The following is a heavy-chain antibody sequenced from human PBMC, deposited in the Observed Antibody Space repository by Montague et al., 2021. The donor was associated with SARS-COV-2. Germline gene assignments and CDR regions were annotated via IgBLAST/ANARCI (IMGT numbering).Heavy chain of an antibody. Sequence: PALVKPTQTLTLTCTFSGLSLSTSGVGVGWIRQPPGKALEWLALIYWDGDKRYSPSLKSRLTITKDTSKNQVVLTMTNMDPVDTATYYCAHRRPGSGSYYFDYWGQGTLVTVSS. CDR3: AHRRPGSGSYYFDY. V-gene: IGHV2-5*02. CDR1: GLSLSTSGVG. CDR2: IYWDGDK. J-gene: IGHJ4*02. D-gene: IGHD3-10*01.